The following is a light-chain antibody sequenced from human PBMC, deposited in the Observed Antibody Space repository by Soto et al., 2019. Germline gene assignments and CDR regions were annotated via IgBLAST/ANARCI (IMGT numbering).Light chain of an antibody. CDR2: AAS. V-gene: IGKV1D-8*01. CDR1: QGISSY. Sequence: VIWMTQSPSLLSASTGDRVTISCRMSQGISSYLNWYQQKPGKAPKLLIYAASSLQSGVPSRFSGTGSGTDFALTISRLETDDSAVYYCQQYGGSPFTFGPGTKVDI. J-gene: IGKJ3*01. CDR3: QQYGGSPFT.